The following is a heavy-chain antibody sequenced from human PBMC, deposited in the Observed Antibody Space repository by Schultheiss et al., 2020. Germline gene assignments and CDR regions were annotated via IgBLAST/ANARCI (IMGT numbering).Heavy chain of an antibody. CDR2: ISWNSGTI. Sequence: GGSLRLSCAASGFTFDDYAMQWVRQAPGKGLEWVSGISWNSGTIGYADSVKGRFTISRDNAKNSLYLQMNSLRAEDTALYYCARNKDRPDYWGQGTLVTVSS. CDR3: ARNKDRPDY. CDR1: GFTFDDYA. D-gene: IGHD1-14*01. J-gene: IGHJ4*02. V-gene: IGHV3-9*01.